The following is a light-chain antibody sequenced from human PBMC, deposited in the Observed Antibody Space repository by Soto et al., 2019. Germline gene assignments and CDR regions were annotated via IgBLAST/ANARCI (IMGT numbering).Light chain of an antibody. J-gene: IGLJ1*01. CDR3: SSYTSSTTQV. V-gene: IGLV2-14*01. CDR1: SSDVGGYNS. CDR2: EVS. Sequence: QSVLTQPASVSGSPGQSITISCTGTSSDVGGYNSVSWYQQHPGKAPKLMIYEVSNRPSGVSHRFSGSKSGNTASLTISGLHAEDEADYYCSSYTSSTTQVFGTGTKLTVL.